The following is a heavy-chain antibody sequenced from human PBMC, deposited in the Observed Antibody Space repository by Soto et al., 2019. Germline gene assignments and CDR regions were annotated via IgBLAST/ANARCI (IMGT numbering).Heavy chain of an antibody. D-gene: IGHD3-22*01. J-gene: IGHJ1*01. Sequence: GASVKVSCKASGYTFTSYGISWVRQAPGQGLEWMGWISAYNGNTNYAQKLQGRVTMTTDTSTSTAYMELRSLRSDDTAVYYCARDQYYYDSSGYFVVAEVWAQRTLVTVSS. V-gene: IGHV1-18*01. CDR2: ISAYNGNT. CDR1: GYTFTSYG. CDR3: ARDQYYYDSSGYFVVAEV.